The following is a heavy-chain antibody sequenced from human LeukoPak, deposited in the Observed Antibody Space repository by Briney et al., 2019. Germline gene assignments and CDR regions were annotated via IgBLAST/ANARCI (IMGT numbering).Heavy chain of an antibody. D-gene: IGHD2-15*01. CDR3: AREGGGLCSGFSSPGIDY. J-gene: IGHJ4*02. CDR2: IWYDGTNE. V-gene: IGHV3-33*01. CDR1: GFTFSSYG. Sequence: GGSLRLSCTASGFTFSSYGIHWVRQAPGKGLEWVAGIWYDGTNENYGDSVKGRFTISRDNSNDTVYLQMIGLRGDDSAVYYCAREGGGLCSGFSSPGIDYWGQGILVSVPS.